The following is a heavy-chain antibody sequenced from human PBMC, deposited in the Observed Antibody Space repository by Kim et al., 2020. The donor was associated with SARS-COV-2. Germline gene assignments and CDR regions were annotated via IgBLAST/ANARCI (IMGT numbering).Heavy chain of an antibody. D-gene: IGHD6-19*01. CDR1: GGSFSGYY. J-gene: IGHJ4*02. CDR3: AIAVAGSVDY. CDR2: INHSGST. V-gene: IGHV4-34*01. Sequence: SETLSLTCAVYGGSFSGYYWSWIRQPPGKGLEWIGEINHSGSTNYNPSLKSRVTISVDTSKNQFSLKLSSVTAADTAVYYCAIAVAGSVDYWGQGTLVTVSS.